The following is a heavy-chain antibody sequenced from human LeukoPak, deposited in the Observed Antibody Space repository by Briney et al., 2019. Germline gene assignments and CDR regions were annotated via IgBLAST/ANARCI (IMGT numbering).Heavy chain of an antibody. V-gene: IGHV3-7*01. J-gene: IGHJ4*02. D-gene: IGHD3-22*01. CDR3: SRSAYYDGSGNYYDY. CDR2: IKPDGSDK. Sequence: PGGSLRLSRAASGFTFSNSWMSWVRQAPGKGLEWVANIKPDGSDKYYVDSVKGRFTISRDNAQNSLYLQMNSLRAEDTAVYYCSRSAYYDGSGNYYDYWGQGTLVTVSS. CDR1: GFTFSNSW.